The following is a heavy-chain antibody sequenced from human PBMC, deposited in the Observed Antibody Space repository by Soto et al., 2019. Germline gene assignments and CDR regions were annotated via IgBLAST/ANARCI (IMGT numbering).Heavy chain of an antibody. J-gene: IGHJ4*02. CDR1: GFTFSSYG. V-gene: IGHV3-30*03. Sequence: PGGSLRLSCAASGFTFSSYGMHWVRQAPGKGLEWVAVISYDGSNKYYADSVKGRFTISRDNSKNTLYLQMNSLRAEDTAVYYCGYSGYFDYWGQGTLVTVSS. CDR3: GYSGYFDY. CDR2: ISYDGSNK. D-gene: IGHD2-21*01.